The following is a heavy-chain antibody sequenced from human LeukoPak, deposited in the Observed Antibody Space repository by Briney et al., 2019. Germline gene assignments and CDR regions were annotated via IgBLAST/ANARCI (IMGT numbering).Heavy chain of an antibody. CDR1: GFTVNSNY. CDR3: AKVEDGEAVAGTV. D-gene: IGHD6-19*01. Sequence: PGGSLRLSCAASGFTVNSNYMIWVRQAPAKGLEWVSVIYSGGTTYYADSVRGRFTISRGNSKNTLYLQMNSLRAEDTAVYYCAKVEDGEAVAGTVWGQGTLVTVSS. V-gene: IGHV3-53*01. J-gene: IGHJ4*02. CDR2: IYSGGTT.